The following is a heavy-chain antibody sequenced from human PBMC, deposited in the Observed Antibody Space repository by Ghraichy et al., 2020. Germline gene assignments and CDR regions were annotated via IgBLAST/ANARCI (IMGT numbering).Heavy chain of an antibody. Sequence: GSLRLSCTVSGYSISSGYYWGWIRQPPGKGLEWIGSIYHSGSTYYNPSLKSRVTISVDTSKNQFSLKLSSVTAADTAVYYCARGAIVATTYFDYWGQGTLVTVSS. D-gene: IGHD5-12*01. CDR3: ARGAIVATTYFDY. J-gene: IGHJ4*02. CDR1: GYSISSGYY. CDR2: IYHSGST. V-gene: IGHV4-38-2*02.